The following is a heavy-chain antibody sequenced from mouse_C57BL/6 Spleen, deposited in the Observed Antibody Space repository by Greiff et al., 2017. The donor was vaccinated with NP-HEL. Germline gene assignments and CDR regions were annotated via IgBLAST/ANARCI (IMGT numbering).Heavy chain of an antibody. J-gene: IGHJ3*01. V-gene: IGHV5-6*01. Sequence: VQLKESGGDLVKPGGSLKLSCAASGFTFSSYGMSWVRQTPDKRLEWVATISSGGSYTYYPDSVKGRFTISRDNAKNTLYLQMSSLKSEDTAMYYCARHDDFGGFAYSGHGTLFTVSA. CDR3: ARHDDFGGFAY. CDR2: ISSGGSYT. CDR1: GFTFSSYG. D-gene: IGHD2-4*01.